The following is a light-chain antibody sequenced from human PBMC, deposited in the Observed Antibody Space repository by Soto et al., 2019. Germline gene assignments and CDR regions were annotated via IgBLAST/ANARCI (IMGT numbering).Light chain of an antibody. V-gene: IGKV1-39*01. Sequence: DIQMTQSPSSLSASIGDRVTITCRASQNINSHLNWYQQKPVKAPKVVIYAASRLQSGVPSRFSGCGSGTEFTLTISSLEPEDFATYYCQQSHITTLFTFGKGTKLEIK. CDR3: QQSHITTLFT. CDR1: QNINSH. J-gene: IGKJ2*01. CDR2: AAS.